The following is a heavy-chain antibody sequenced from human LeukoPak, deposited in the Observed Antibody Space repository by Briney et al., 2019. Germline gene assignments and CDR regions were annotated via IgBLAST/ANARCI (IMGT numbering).Heavy chain of an antibody. CDR3: ARVGPDIVVVPAVTPHYFDY. D-gene: IGHD2-2*01. CDR1: GGSISSSSYY. CDR2: IYYSGST. J-gene: IGHJ4*02. Sequence: SETLSLTCTVSGGSISSSSYYWGWIRQPPGKGLEWIGSIYYSGSTYYNPSLKSRVTISVDTSKNQFSLKLSSVTAADTAVYYCARVGPDIVVVPAVTPHYFDYWGQGTLVTVSS. V-gene: IGHV4-39*01.